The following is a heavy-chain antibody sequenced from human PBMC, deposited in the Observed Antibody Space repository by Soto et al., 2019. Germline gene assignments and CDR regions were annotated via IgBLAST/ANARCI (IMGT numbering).Heavy chain of an antibody. CDR1: GFTFSSYA. V-gene: IGHV3-30-3*01. J-gene: IGHJ4*02. Sequence: QVQLVESGGGVVQPGRSLRLSCAASGFTFSSYAMHWIRQAPGKGLEWVAVISYDGSNKYYADSVKGRFTIFRDNSKNTLYLQMNSLRAEDTAVYYCARDRGHYGGLAYWGQGTLVTVSS. CDR2: ISYDGSNK. CDR3: ARDRGHYGGLAY. D-gene: IGHD3-10*01.